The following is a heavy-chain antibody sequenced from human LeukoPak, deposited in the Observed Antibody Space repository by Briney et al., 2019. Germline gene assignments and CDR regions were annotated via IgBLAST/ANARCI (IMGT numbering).Heavy chain of an antibody. CDR3: ARGGAGIDY. D-gene: IGHD6-19*01. J-gene: IGHJ4*02. Sequence: GGSLRLSCAASGFTFRTYWMTWVRQAPGKGLEWVANIKQDGSEKYYVDSVKGRFTISRDNAKNSLYLQMNSLRADDTAMYYCARGGAGIDYWGQGTLVTVSS. CDR2: IKQDGSEK. CDR1: GFTFRTYW. V-gene: IGHV3-7*05.